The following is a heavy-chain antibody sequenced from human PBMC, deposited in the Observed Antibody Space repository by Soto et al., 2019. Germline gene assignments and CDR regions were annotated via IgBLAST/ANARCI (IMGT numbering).Heavy chain of an antibody. D-gene: IGHD6-13*01. Sequence: PGESLKISCKGSGYSFTSYWIGWVRQMPGKGLEWMGIIYPGDSDTRYSPSFQGQVTISADKSISTAYLQWSSLKASDTAMYYCARLAAAGYYYYGMDVWGQGTTVTVS. CDR1: GYSFTSYW. CDR2: IYPGDSDT. J-gene: IGHJ6*02. V-gene: IGHV5-51*01. CDR3: ARLAAAGYYYYGMDV.